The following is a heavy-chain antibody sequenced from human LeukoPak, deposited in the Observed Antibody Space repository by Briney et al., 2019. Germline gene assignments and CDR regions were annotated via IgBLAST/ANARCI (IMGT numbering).Heavy chain of an antibody. J-gene: IGHJ4*02. CDR3: ARDPYSGSSWDY. CDR1: GFTFSSYA. Sequence: GGPLRLSCAASGFTFSSYAMHWVRQAPGKGLEWVAVISYDGSNKYYADSVKGRFTISRDNSKNTLYLQMNSLRAEDTAVYYCARDPYSGSSWDYWGQGTLVTVSS. D-gene: IGHD1-26*01. V-gene: IGHV3-30-3*01. CDR2: ISYDGSNK.